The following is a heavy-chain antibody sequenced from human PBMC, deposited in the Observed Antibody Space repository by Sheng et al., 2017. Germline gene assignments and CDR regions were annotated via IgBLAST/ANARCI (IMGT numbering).Heavy chain of an antibody. Sequence: QVHLVESGGGVAQPGRSLRLSCVASGFTFSSYAMHWVRQAPGKGLEWMAVISYDGSNKYYADSVKGRFTISRDNSKNTVYVQMNSLRAEDTAVYYCARDPYFDWSHYYNYYMDVWGKGTTVTVSS. CDR2: ISYDGSNK. V-gene: IGHV3-30*03. CDR3: ARDPYFDWSHYYNYYMDV. D-gene: IGHD3-9*01. CDR1: GFTFSSYA. J-gene: IGHJ6*03.